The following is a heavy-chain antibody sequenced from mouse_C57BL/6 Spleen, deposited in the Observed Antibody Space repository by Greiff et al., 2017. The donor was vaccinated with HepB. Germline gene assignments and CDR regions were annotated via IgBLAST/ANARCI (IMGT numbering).Heavy chain of an antibody. CDR2: IDPSDSYT. CDR3: ASRWLPDYAMDY. D-gene: IGHD2-3*01. V-gene: IGHV1-50*01. Sequence: QVQLQQPGAELVKPGASVKLSCKASGYTFTSYWMQWVKQRPGQGLEWIGEIDPSDSYTNYNQKFKGKATLTVDTSSSTAYMQLSSLTSEDSAVYYGASRWLPDYAMDYWGQGTSVTVSS. J-gene: IGHJ4*01. CDR1: GYTFTSYW.